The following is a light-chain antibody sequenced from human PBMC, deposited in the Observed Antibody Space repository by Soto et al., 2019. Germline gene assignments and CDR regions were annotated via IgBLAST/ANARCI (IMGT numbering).Light chain of an antibody. CDR2: AAS. CDR3: QQSYSTPSIT. V-gene: IGKV1-39*01. J-gene: IGKJ3*01. Sequence: DIQMTQSPSSLSASVGDRVTITCRASQSISSYLNWYQQKPGKAPKLLIYAASSLQSGVPSRFSGSGSGTDFTLTISSLQPEDVATYYCQQSYSTPSITFGPGTKVDIK. CDR1: QSISSY.